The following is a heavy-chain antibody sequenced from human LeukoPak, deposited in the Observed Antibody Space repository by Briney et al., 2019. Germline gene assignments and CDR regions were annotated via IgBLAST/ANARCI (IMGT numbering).Heavy chain of an antibody. CDR2: INHSGST. CDR3: ARYKGSRGYSYGNYYYYYMDV. Sequence: SETLSLTCAVYGGSFSGYYWSWIRQPPGKGLEWIGEINHSGSTNYNPSLKSRVTISVDTSKYQFSLKLSSVTAADTAVYYCARYKGSRGYSYGNYYYYYMDVWGKGTTVTVSS. CDR1: GGSFSGYY. D-gene: IGHD5-18*01. V-gene: IGHV4-34*01. J-gene: IGHJ6*03.